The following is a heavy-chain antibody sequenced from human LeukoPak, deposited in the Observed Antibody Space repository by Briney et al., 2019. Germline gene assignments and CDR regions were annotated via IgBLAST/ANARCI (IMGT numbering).Heavy chain of an antibody. J-gene: IGHJ4*02. CDR3: ARHFTTGSIDH. CDR1: GFIFSTYD. CDR2: ISREGGSA. D-gene: IGHD3-9*01. Sequence: GRSLRLSGAASGFIFSTYDMHWVRQAPGKGLGWVAVISREGGSAYYADSVRGGFTISGDNSKNPLYLQMNSLRADDTAVYYCARHFTTGSIDHWGQGNLVTVSS. V-gene: IGHV3-30-3*01.